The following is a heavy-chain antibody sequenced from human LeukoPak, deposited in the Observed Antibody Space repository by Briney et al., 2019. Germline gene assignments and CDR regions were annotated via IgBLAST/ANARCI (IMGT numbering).Heavy chain of an antibody. J-gene: IGHJ2*01. CDR3: ARIAAAVPDWYFDL. CDR2: IYYSGST. Sequence: SETLSLTCTVSGGSISSYYWSWVRQPPGKGLEWIGYIYYSGSTNYNPSLKSRVTISVDTSKNQFSLKLSSVTAADTAVYYCARIAAAVPDWYFDLWGRGTLVTVSS. D-gene: IGHD6-13*01. CDR1: GGSISSYY. V-gene: IGHV4-59*08.